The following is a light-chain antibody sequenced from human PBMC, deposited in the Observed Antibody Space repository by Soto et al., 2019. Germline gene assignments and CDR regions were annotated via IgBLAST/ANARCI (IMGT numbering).Light chain of an antibody. J-gene: IGKJ4*01. CDR3: QHSNNWPLT. Sequence: DIVMTQSPATLSVSPGERATLSCRASQSVSSNLAWYQQKPGQAPRPLIYGASTRATGIPARFSGSGSGTEFTLTISSLQYEDFAVYYCQHSNNWPLTFGGGTKVEIK. V-gene: IGKV3-15*01. CDR1: QSVSSN. CDR2: GAS.